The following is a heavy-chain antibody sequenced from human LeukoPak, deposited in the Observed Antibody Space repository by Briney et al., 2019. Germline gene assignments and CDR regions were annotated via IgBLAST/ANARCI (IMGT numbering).Heavy chain of an antibody. D-gene: IGHD4-17*01. J-gene: IGHJ4*02. CDR3: ARWTTATRAFDY. CDR2: VYISGTT. CDR1: GGSISIYN. Sequence: PSETLSLTCTVSGGSISIYNWNWIRQPAGKGLEWIGRVYISGTTNYNPSLKSRVTMSVDASKNQFSLKLSSVTAADTAVYYCARWTTATRAFDYWGQGTLVTVSS. V-gene: IGHV4-4*07.